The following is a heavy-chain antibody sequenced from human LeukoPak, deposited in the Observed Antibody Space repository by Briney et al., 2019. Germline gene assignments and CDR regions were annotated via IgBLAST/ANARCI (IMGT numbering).Heavy chain of an antibody. CDR3: AKDAAGPEY. CDR1: GFTFSSFG. Sequence: GGSLRLSCAASGFTFSSFGMHWVRQAPGKGLEWVADIWYDASDRYYADSVKGRFTISRDNSKNTLFLQMNSLRVEDTAIYYCAKDAAGPEYWGQGTLVTVSS. J-gene: IGHJ4*02. D-gene: IGHD6-13*01. V-gene: IGHV3-33*06. CDR2: IWYDASDR.